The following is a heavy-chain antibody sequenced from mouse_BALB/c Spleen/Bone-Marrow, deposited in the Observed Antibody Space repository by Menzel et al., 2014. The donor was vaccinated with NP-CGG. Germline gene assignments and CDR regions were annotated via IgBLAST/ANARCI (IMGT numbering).Heavy chain of an antibody. D-gene: IGHD2-1*01. J-gene: IGHJ4*01. CDR3: ASPYGNYDAMDY. CDR1: GYTITSYW. CDR2: INPSTGYT. V-gene: IGHV1-7*01. Sequence: VQLQQSGAELAKPGASVKMSCKASGYTITSYWMHWVKQRPGQGLEWIGYINPSTGYTEYNQKFKDKATLTADKSSSTAYMQLSSLTSEDSAVYYCASPYGNYDAMDYWGQGTSVTVSS.